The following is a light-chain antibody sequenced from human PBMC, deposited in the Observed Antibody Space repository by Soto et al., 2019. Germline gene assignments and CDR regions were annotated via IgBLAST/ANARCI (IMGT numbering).Light chain of an antibody. CDR2: GAS. CDR3: QQYGSSVSYT. CDR1: QTVSSNY. V-gene: IGKV3-20*01. J-gene: IGKJ2*01. Sequence: VLTQSPGTLSLSPGERATLSCRASQTVSSNYLAWYQQKPGQAPRLLIYGASSRATGIPDRFSGSGSGTDFTITISSLEPEDFAVYYCQQYGSSVSYTFGQGTKLEIK.